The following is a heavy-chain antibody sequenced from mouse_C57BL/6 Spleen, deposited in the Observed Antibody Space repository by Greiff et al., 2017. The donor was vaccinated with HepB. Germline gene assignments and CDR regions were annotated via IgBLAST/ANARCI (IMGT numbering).Heavy chain of an antibody. J-gene: IGHJ2*01. Sequence: QVQLQQSGAELVRPGTSVKVSCQASGYAFTNYLIEWVKQRPGQGLEWIGVINPGRGGTNYNEKFKGKATLTADKSSSTAYMQLSSLTSEDSAVYFCARAGYYYFDYWGQGTTLTVSS. CDR2: INPGRGGT. CDR3: ARAGYYYFDY. V-gene: IGHV1-54*01. CDR1: GYAFTNYL. D-gene: IGHD3-1*01.